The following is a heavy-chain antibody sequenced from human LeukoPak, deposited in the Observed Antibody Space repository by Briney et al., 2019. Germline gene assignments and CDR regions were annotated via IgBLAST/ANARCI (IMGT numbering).Heavy chain of an antibody. J-gene: IGHJ4*02. CDR2: ISGSGGST. CDR1: GFTFSSYA. CDR3: AVGSEYYDILAGYYLY. V-gene: IGHV3-23*01. D-gene: IGHD3-9*01. Sequence: GGSLRLSCAASGFTFSSYAMSWVRQAPGKGLEWVSAISGSGGSTYYADSVKGRFTISRDNSKNTLYLQVNSLRAEDTAVYYCAVGSEYYDILAGYYLYWGQGTLVTVSS.